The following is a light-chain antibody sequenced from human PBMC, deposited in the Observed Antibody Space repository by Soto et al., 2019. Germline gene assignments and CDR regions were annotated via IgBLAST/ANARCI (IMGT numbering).Light chain of an antibody. CDR3: QAWDSSTVV. CDR1: KLGDNY. J-gene: IGLJ2*01. Sequence: SYELTQPPSVSVSPGQTASITCSGDKLGDNYVCWYQQKAGRSPVLVIYQNNKRPSGIPERFSGSNSGNTATLTISGTQAMDEADYYCQAWDSSTVVFGGGTKLTVL. V-gene: IGLV3-1*01. CDR2: QNN.